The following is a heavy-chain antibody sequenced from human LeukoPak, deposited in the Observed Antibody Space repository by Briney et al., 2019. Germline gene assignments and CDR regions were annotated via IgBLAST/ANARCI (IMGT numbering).Heavy chain of an antibody. D-gene: IGHD5-18*01. CDR2: ISRSGTPI. V-gene: IGHV3-11*01. CDR1: GFTFSDYY. CDR3: LGGIQLWGGERNWFDP. J-gene: IGHJ5*02. Sequence: GGSLRLSCAASGFTFSDYYFSWIRQAPGKGLEWVSYISRSGTPIYYADSVKGRFTISRDNARNSVYLQMNTLRVEDTAVYYCLGGIQLWGGERNWFDPWGQGILVTVSS.